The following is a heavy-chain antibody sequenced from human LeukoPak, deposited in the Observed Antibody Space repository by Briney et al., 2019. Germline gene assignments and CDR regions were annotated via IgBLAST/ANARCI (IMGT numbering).Heavy chain of an antibody. J-gene: IGHJ3*02. CDR1: GYTFTSYD. D-gene: IGHD3-9*01. V-gene: IGHV1-8*01. CDR2: MNPNSGNT. CDR3: GRGLIDSDAFDI. Sequence: ASVKVSCKASGYTFTSYDINWVRQATGQGLEWMGWMNPNSGNTGYAQKFQGRVTMTRNTSISTAYMELSSLRSEDTAVYYCGRGLIDSDAFDIWGQGTMVTVSS.